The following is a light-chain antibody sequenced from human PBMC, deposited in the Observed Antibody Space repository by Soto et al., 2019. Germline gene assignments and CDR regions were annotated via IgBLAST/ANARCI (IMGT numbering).Light chain of an antibody. CDR3: QQYNNWPLT. V-gene: IGKV1-12*01. Sequence: DIQVTQSPSSVSANVGDTVTITCRASQDIRRWLAWYQQKPGKAPNLLISAASNLQSGVPSRFSGRGSGTDFTLTISSLQSEDFAVYYCQQYNNWPLTFGGGTKVDIK. CDR2: AAS. CDR1: QDIRRW. J-gene: IGKJ4*01.